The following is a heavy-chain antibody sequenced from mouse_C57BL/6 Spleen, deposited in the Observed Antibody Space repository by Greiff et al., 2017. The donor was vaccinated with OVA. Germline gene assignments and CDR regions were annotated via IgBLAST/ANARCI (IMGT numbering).Heavy chain of an antibody. V-gene: IGHV1-39*01. CDR2: INPNYGTT. Sequence: EVKLVESGPELVKPGASVKISCKASGYSFTDYNMNWVKQSNGKSLEWIGVINPNYGTTSYNQKFKGKATLTVDQSSSTAYMQLNSLTSEDSAVYYCARCRIYYYGSSYVYYAMDYWGQGTSVTVSS. CDR3: ARCRIYYYGSSYVYYAMDY. CDR1: GYSFTDYN. J-gene: IGHJ4*01. D-gene: IGHD1-1*01.